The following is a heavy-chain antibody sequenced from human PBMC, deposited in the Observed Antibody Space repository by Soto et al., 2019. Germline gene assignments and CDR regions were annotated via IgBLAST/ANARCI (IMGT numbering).Heavy chain of an antibody. CDR1: GFTFSSYA. J-gene: IGHJ4*02. V-gene: IGHV3-23*01. CDR2: ISGSGGGT. Sequence: EVQLLESGGGLVQPGGSLRLSCAASGFTFSSYAMSWVRQAPGKGLEWVSGISGSGGGTYYADSVKGRLTISRDNSKNTRFRQMNRLKAEETAVYYCASSSQSRGYGYWCQGKLVTVSA. CDR3: ASSSQSRGYGY. D-gene: IGHD5-18*01.